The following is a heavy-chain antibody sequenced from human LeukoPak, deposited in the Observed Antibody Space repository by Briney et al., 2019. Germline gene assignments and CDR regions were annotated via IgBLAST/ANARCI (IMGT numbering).Heavy chain of an antibody. CDR1: GFTFSSYW. CDR2: IRQDGGKK. J-gene: IGHJ4*02. V-gene: IGHV3-7*01. CDR3: ARYYYASAFDY. Sequence: GGSLRLSCTASGFTFSSYWMTWVRQTPEKGLEWVANIRQDGGKKAYVASVKGRFTISRDNAKNSLYLQMNSLRAEDTAVYYCARYYYASAFDYWGQGTLVTVSS. D-gene: IGHD3-10*01.